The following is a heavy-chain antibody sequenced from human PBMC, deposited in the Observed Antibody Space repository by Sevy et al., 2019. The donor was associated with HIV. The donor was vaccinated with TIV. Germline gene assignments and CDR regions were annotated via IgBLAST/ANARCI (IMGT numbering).Heavy chain of an antibody. V-gene: IGHV3-53*03. J-gene: IGHJ6*02. CDR2: IYSGGNT. Sequence: GGFLRLSCAASEFTVSSKYMSWVRQAPGKGLEWLSVIYSGGNTYYADSVKGRFTISRDISKNTLYLQMNSLRAEDTAIYYCATTSTPLYYYALDVWGQGTTVTVSS. CDR3: ATTSTPLYYYALDV. D-gene: IGHD2-15*01. CDR1: EFTVSSKY.